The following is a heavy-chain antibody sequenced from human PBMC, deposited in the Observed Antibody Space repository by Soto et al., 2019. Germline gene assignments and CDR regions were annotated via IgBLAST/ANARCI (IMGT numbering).Heavy chain of an antibody. CDR2: IYYSGST. Sequence: SQTLSLSCAVYGYSITSGYCWGWIRQTPGKGLEWIGSIYYSGSTYYNPWLTSRVTISVDTSRNQFSMKLSAVTAADTAVYYCARGTTTGGWNWFDPWGQGTLVTVSS. CDR3: ARGTTTGGWNWFDP. J-gene: IGHJ5*02. D-gene: IGHD3-16*01. CDR1: GYSITSGYC. V-gene: IGHV4-38-2*01.